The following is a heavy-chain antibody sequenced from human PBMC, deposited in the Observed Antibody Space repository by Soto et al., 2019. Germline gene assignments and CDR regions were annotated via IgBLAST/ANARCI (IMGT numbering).Heavy chain of an antibody. CDR1: GFTFSSYA. CDR3: ASQYYDILTGYRYYYGMDV. CDR2: ISYDGSNK. V-gene: IGHV3-30-3*01. D-gene: IGHD3-9*01. J-gene: IGHJ6*02. Sequence: LRLSCAASGFTFSSYAMHWVRQAPGKGLEWVAVISYDGSNKYYADSVKGRFTISRDNSKNTLYLQMNSLRAEDTAVYYCASQYYDILTGYRYYYGMDVWGQGTTVTVSS.